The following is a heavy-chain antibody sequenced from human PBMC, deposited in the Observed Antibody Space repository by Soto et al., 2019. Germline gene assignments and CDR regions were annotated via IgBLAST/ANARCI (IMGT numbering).Heavy chain of an antibody. CDR3: AKTPPPYDFWSGLDY. V-gene: IGHV3-30*18. CDR2: ISFDGSNK. J-gene: IGHJ4*02. CDR1: GFTFSTYG. D-gene: IGHD3-3*01. Sequence: QVQLVESGGGVVQPGRSLRLSCAASGFTFSTYGMHWVRQAPGKGLEWVAVISFDGSNKYYADSVKGRFTISRDNSQNTLFMQMNSLRAEDTAVYYCAKTPPPYDFWSGLDYWGQGTLVTVSS.